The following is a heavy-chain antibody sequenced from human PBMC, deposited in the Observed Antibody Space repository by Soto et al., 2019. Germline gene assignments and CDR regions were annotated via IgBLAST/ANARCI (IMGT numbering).Heavy chain of an antibody. CDR3: ARVARYYYDSSGYYYTGYNWFDP. V-gene: IGHV1-69*13. CDR2: IIPIFGTA. J-gene: IGHJ5*02. CDR1: GGTFSSYA. Sequence: SVKVSCKASGGTFSSYAISWVRQAPGQGLEWMGGIIPIFGTANYAQKFQGRVTITADESTSTAYMELSSLRSEDTAVYYCARVARYYYDSSGYYYTGYNWFDPWGQGTLVTVSS. D-gene: IGHD3-22*01.